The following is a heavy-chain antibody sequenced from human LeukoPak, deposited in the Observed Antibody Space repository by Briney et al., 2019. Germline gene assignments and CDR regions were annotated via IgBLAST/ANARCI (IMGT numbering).Heavy chain of an antibody. Sequence: GASVKVSCKASGYTFTTHGIAWVRQAPGQGLEWMGWISASTGHTKYAQNLQGRVTMTTDTSTSTAYMELRSLRSDDTAVYYCARDGYSSSWPYYFDYWGQGTLVTVSS. J-gene: IGHJ4*02. V-gene: IGHV1-18*01. CDR3: ARDGYSSSWPYYFDY. D-gene: IGHD6-13*01. CDR1: GYTFTTHG. CDR2: ISASTGHT.